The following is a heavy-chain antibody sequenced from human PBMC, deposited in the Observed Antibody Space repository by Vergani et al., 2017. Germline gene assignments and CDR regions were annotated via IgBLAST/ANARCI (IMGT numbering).Heavy chain of an antibody. J-gene: IGHJ4*02. CDR1: GGTFSTYA. CDR3: ARDRGLYGSGSYYGFFDH. Sequence: QVQLVQSGAEVKKPGSSVKVSCKASGGTFSTYAISWVRQAPGQGLEWMGGIIPIFGTANYAQKFQGRVTITADKSTSTAYMELSSLRSEDTAVYYCARDRGLYGSGSYYGFFDHWGQGTLVTVSS. CDR2: IIPIFGTA. V-gene: IGHV1-69*06. D-gene: IGHD3-10*01.